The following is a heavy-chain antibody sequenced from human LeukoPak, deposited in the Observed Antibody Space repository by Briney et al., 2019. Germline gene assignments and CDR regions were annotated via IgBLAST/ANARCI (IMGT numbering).Heavy chain of an antibody. CDR3: ARIHPYYYGSGGYLMGNYYYGMDV. CDR1: GFTFSRYD. CDR2: IDTTGGT. D-gene: IGHD3-10*01. V-gene: IGHV3-13*04. Sequence: PGGSLRLSCAASGFTFSRYDVHWVRQVTGKGLEWVSAIDTTGGTYYPGSVKGRFTISRENAKNSLYLQMNSLRAEDTAVYYCARIHPYYYGSGGYLMGNYYYGMDVWGQGTTVTVS. J-gene: IGHJ6*02.